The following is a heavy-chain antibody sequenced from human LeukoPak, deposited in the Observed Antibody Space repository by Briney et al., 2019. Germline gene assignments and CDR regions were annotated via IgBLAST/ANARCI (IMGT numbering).Heavy chain of an antibody. J-gene: IGHJ6*03. V-gene: IGHV1-8*01. CDR3: ARALGYCSGGSCYGKDYYYYMDV. D-gene: IGHD2-15*01. CDR2: MNPNSGDT. CDR1: GYTFTNYD. Sequence: ASVKVSCKASGYTFTNYDINWVRQATGQGLEWMGWMNPNSGDTGYAQKFQGRVTMTRSTSITTAYMELSSLRSEDTAVYYCARALGYCSGGSCYGKDYYYYMDVWGKGTTVTVSS.